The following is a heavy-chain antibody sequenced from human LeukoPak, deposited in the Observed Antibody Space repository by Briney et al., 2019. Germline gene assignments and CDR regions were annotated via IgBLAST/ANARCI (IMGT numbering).Heavy chain of an antibody. CDR1: GFTFSDYY. Sequence: PGGSLRLSCAASGFTFSDYYMSWIRQAPGKGLEWVSYISSSSSYTNYTDSVKGRFTISRDNAKNTLYLQMNSLRAEDTAVYYCARLGSGSTLDCWGQGILVTVSS. CDR2: ISSSSSYT. J-gene: IGHJ4*02. CDR3: ARLGSGSTLDC. D-gene: IGHD3-10*01. V-gene: IGHV3-11*06.